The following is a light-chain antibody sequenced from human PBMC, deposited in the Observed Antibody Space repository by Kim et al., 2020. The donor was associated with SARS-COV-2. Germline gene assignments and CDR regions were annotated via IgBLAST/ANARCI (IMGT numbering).Light chain of an antibody. CDR1: QGVNTD. CDR2: QTS. CDR3: QQFNSYPLT. V-gene: IGKV1-13*02. J-gene: IGKJ4*01. Sequence: SASVGDRVTITCRASQGVNTDLAWYQQKPGKPPKLPIYQTSSLESGVPSRFSGSGSGTDFTLTISSLQPQDFATYCCQQFNSYPLTFGGGTKLEI.